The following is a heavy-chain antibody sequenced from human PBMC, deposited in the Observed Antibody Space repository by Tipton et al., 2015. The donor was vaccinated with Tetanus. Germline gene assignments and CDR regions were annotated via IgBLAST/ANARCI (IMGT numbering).Heavy chain of an antibody. CDR2: ISSSSSTI. D-gene: IGHD3-10*01. CDR3: ARDIRGFGELLEPFYYYYGMDV. Sequence: SLRLSCAASGFTFSSYSMNWVRQAPGKGLEWVSYISSSSSTIYYADSVKGRFTISRDNAKNSLYLQMNSLRDEDTAVYYCARDIRGFGELLEPFYYYYGMDVWGQGATVTVSS. J-gene: IGHJ6*02. CDR1: GFTFSSYS. V-gene: IGHV3-48*02.